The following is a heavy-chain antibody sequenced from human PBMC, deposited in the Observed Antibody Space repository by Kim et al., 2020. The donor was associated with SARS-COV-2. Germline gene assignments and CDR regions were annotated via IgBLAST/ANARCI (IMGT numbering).Heavy chain of an antibody. J-gene: IGHJ4*02. V-gene: IGHV3-21*01. D-gene: IGHD3-9*01. Sequence: GGSLRLSCAASGFTFSSYSMNWVRQAPGKGLEWVSSISSSSYIYYADSVKGRFTISRDNAKNSLYLQMNSLRAEDTAVYYCARDPFITDILRYFAAPSPPHFDYWGQGTLVTVSS. CDR3: ARDPFITDILRYFAAPSPPHFDY. CDR1: GFTFSSYS. CDR2: ISSSSYI.